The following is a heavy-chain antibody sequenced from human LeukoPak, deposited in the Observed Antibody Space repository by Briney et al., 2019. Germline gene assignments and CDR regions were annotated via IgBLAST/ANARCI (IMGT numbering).Heavy chain of an antibody. CDR2: INPISGGT. J-gene: IGHJ4*02. V-gene: IGHV1-2*02. D-gene: IGHD7-27*01. Sequence: ASVKVSCKAPGYTFSDYYMHWVRQAPGQGLEWVGWINPISGGTDYAQKFQGRVTMTRDTSITTAYMELSRLRSDDTAVYYCARDRGRNWGSDYWGQGTLVTVSS. CDR1: GYTFSDYY. CDR3: ARDRGRNWGSDY.